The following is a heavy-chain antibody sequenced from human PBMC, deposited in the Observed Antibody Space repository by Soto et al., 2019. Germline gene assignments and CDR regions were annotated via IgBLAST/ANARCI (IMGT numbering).Heavy chain of an antibody. J-gene: IGHJ4*02. V-gene: IGHV4-34*01. CDR3: ARVPDY. Sequence: PSETLSLTCAVYGGSFSGYYWSWIRQPPGKGLEWIGEINHSGSTNYNPSLKSRVTISVDTSKNQFSLKLSFVTAADTAVYYCARVPDYWGQGTLVTVSS. CDR2: INHSGST. CDR1: GGSFSGYY.